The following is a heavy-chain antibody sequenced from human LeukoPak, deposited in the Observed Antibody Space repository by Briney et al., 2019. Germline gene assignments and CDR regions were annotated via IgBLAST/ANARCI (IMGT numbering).Heavy chain of an antibody. D-gene: IGHD6-19*01. CDR3: ARGLFPYQLIAVTGRH. J-gene: IGHJ4*02. CDR2: ISGSGGST. CDR1: GFILSNYA. V-gene: IGHV3-23*01. Sequence: PGGSLRLSCEASGFILSNYAMSWVRQAPGKGLEWVSTISGSGGSTYYADSVKGRFTLSGDNSKNTLYLQLNSLRVEDTAVYYCARGLFPYQLIAVTGRHWGQGTLVTVSS.